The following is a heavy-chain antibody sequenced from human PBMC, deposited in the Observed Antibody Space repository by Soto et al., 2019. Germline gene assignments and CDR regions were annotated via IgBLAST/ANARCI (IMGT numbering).Heavy chain of an antibody. CDR2: IDPSDSYT. V-gene: IGHV5-10-1*01. J-gene: IGHJ5*02. Sequence: PGESMRISCKGAGYSFTGYWIGWVRQMPGKGLEWMGRIDPSDSYTNYSPSFQGHVTISADKSISTAYLQWSSLKASDTAMYYCARGAYDILTGPNNWFDPWGQGTLVTVSS. CDR3: ARGAYDILTGPNNWFDP. CDR1: GYSFTGYW. D-gene: IGHD3-9*01.